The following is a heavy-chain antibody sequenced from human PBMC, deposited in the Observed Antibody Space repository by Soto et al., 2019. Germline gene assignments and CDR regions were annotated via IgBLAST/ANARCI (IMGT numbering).Heavy chain of an antibody. CDR2: ISAYNGNT. D-gene: IGHD3-9*01. CDR1: GYTFTSYG. J-gene: IGHJ6*02. CDR3: ARAYNYDILTGYPHYYYGMDV. Sequence: GASVKVSCKASGYTFTSYGISWVRQATGQGLEWMGWISAYNGNTNYAQKLQGRVTMTTDTSTSTAYMELRSLRSDDTAVYYCARAYNYDILTGYPHYYYGMDVWGQGTTVTVSS. V-gene: IGHV1-18*01.